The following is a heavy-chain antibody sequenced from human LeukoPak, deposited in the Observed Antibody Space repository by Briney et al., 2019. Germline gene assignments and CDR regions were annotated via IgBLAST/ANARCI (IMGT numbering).Heavy chain of an antibody. V-gene: IGHV3-11*04. CDR3: ARDAPRSYYWNNWFDP. J-gene: IGHJ5*02. D-gene: IGHD1-26*01. Sequence: KTGGSLRLSCAASGFTFSDYYMSWIRQAPGKGLEWVSYISSSGSTIYYADSVKGGFTISRENDKNPLYLQMNSLIAEDTAVYYCARDAPRSYYWNNWFDPWGQGTLVTVSS. CDR2: ISSSGSTI. CDR1: GFTFSDYY.